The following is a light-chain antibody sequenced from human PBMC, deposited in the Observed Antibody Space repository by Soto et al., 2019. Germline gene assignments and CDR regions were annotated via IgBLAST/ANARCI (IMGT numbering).Light chain of an antibody. J-gene: IGKJ2*01. CDR2: AAS. Sequence: DIKMTQSPSSLSASVGERVTITCRASQAISNNLAWYQQKPGEVPKLLIYAASTLQKGVQSRFSGGGSGTLFTLTISSLQPDDVATYYCQKYNSAPKTFGRGTRLEIK. CDR3: QKYNSAPKT. V-gene: IGKV1-27*01. CDR1: QAISNN.